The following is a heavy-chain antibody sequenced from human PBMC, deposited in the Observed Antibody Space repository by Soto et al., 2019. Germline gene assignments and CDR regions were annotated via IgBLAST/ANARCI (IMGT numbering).Heavy chain of an antibody. CDR1: GYSFKNYA. CDR3: ARDDRSVSGVFTLDH. J-gene: IGHJ4*02. D-gene: IGHD3-3*01. Sequence: SVKVSCKATGYSFKNYAVHWVRQAPGQRLEWMGFTNEGSGNTRFSQKFQGRISITRDTSASTVYLDLSSLTSEDTAIYYCARDDRSVSGVFTLDHWGPGTLVTVSS. V-gene: IGHV1-3*01. CDR2: TNEGSGNT.